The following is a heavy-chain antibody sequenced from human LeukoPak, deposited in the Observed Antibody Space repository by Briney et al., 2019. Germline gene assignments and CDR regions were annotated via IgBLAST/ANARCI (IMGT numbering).Heavy chain of an antibody. CDR2: ISAYNGNT. CDR1: GYTFTSYG. Sequence: ASVKVSCKASGYTFTSYGISWVRQAPGQGLEWMGWISAYNGNTNYAQKLQGRVTVTTDTSTSTAYMELRGLRSDDTAVYYCARDPGYSSGWYMDLSVWGQGTLVSVSS. J-gene: IGHJ4*02. D-gene: IGHD6-19*01. CDR3: ARDPGYSSGWYMDLSV. V-gene: IGHV1-18*04.